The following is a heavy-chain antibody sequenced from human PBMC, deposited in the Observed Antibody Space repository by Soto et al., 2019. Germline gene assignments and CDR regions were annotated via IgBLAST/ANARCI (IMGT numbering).Heavy chain of an antibody. J-gene: IGHJ4*02. CDR1: GFTFSSYA. CDR3: ARVRFGELV. V-gene: IGHV3-23*01. Sequence: VQLLESGGGLVQPGGSLRLSCAASGFTFSSYAMSWVRQAPGKGLEWVSIIGVGGGDRYYPESVKGRFTISRDNSRDTLYLEMNSLRDEHTAVYYCARVRFGELVWGQGTLVTVSS. CDR2: IGVGGGDR. D-gene: IGHD3-10*01.